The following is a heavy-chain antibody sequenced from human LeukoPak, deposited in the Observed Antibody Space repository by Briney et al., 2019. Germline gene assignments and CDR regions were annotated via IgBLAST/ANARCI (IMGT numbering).Heavy chain of an antibody. Sequence: GASVKASCKASGYTFTGYYMHWVRQAPGQGLEWMGWINPNSGGTNYAQKFQGRVTMTRDTSISTAYMELSRLRSDDTAVYYCARSDISSGYHHFDYWGQGTLVTVSS. J-gene: IGHJ4*02. CDR1: GYTFTGYY. CDR3: ARSDISSGYHHFDY. CDR2: INPNSGGT. D-gene: IGHD3-22*01. V-gene: IGHV1-2*02.